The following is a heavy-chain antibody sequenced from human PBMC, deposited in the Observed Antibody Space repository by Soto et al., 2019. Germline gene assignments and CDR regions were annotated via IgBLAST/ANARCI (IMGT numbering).Heavy chain of an antibody. D-gene: IGHD3-10*01. V-gene: IGHV3-21*01. CDR1: GFAFRTYT. CDR3: ARDRGYDAHDYYYNAMDV. J-gene: IGHJ6*02. CDR2: IRGFSPYT. Sequence: PGGSLRLSCISSGFAFRTYTMNFGRHAPFKWLEWVSGIRGFSPYTFYAESVRGRFTISRDNAKNSLFLQMDSLRAEDTAVYYCARDRGYDAHDYYYNAMDVWGQGTTVTVSS.